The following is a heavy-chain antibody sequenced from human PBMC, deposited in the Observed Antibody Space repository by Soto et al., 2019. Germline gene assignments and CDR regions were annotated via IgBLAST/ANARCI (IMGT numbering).Heavy chain of an antibody. CDR2: IIPIFGTA. J-gene: IGHJ4*02. CDR3: ARGPKVGARNGLSY. CDR1: GGTFSSYA. Sequence: SVKVSCQASGGTFSSYAISWVRQAPGQGLEWMGGIIPIFGTANYAQKFQGRVTITADESTSTAYMELSSLRSEDTAVYYCARGPKVGARNGLSYWGQGTLVTVSS. V-gene: IGHV1-69*13. D-gene: IGHD1-26*01.